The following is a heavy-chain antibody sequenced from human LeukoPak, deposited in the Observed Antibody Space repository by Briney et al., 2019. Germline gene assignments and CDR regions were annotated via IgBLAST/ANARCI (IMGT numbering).Heavy chain of an antibody. V-gene: IGHV1-2*02. CDR3: ARSPSSIAARHGY. CDR2: INPNSGGS. J-gene: IGHJ4*02. Sequence: ASVKVSCEASGYTFTGYYMHWVRQAPGQGLEWMGWINPNSGGSNYAQKFQGRVTMTRDTSISTAYMELSRLRSDDTAVYYCARSPSSIAARHGYWGQGTLVTVSS. CDR1: GYTFTGYY. D-gene: IGHD6-6*01.